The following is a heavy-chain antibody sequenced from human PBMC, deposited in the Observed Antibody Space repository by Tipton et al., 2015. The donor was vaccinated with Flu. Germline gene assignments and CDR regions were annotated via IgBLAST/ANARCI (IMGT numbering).Heavy chain of an antibody. CDR1: GGSFSGYY. Sequence: TLSLTCAVYGGSFSGYYWSWIRQPPGKGLEWIGEINHGGSTNYNPSLKSRVTISVDTSKNQFSLKLSSVTAADTAVYYCARAELHTGRLDYMDVWGKGTTVTVSS. CDR3: ARAELHTGRLDYMDV. CDR2: INHGGST. J-gene: IGHJ6*03. V-gene: IGHV4-34*01. D-gene: IGHD1-1*01.